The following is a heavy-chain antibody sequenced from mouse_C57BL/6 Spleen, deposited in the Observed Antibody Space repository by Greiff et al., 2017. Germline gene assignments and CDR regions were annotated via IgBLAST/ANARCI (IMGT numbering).Heavy chain of an antibody. CDR1: GYSFTSYY. CDR2: IYPGSGNT. V-gene: IGHV1-66*01. CDR3: ARYYGYDEDAMDY. D-gene: IGHD2-2*01. Sequence: QVQLKQSGPELVKPGASVKISCKASGYSFTSYYIHWVKQRPGQGLEWIGWIYPGSGNTKYNEKFKGKATLTADTSSSTAYMQLSSLTSEDSAVSYCARYYGYDEDAMDYWGQGTSVTVSS. J-gene: IGHJ4*01.